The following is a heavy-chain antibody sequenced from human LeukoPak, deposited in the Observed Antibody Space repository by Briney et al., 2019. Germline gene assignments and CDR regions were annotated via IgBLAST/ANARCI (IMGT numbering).Heavy chain of an antibody. Sequence: PGGSLRLSCAASGFTFDDYTMHWVRQAPGKGLEWVSLITWDGSSTYYADSVKGRFTISRDNSKNSLYLQMNSLRTEDTALYYCAKVDTLGYYGSGSYYDYWGQGTLVTVSS. CDR2: ITWDGSST. V-gene: IGHV3-43*01. J-gene: IGHJ4*02. D-gene: IGHD3-10*01. CDR1: GFTFDDYT. CDR3: AKVDTLGYYGSGSYYDY.